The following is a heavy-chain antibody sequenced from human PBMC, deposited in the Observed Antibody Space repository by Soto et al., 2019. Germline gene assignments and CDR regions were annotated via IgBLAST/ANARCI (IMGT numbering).Heavy chain of an antibody. CDR2: INPSGGST. D-gene: IGHD6-13*01. J-gene: IGHJ6*02. CDR1: GYTFTSYY. Sequence: ASVKVSCKASGYTFTSYYMHWVRQAPGQGLEWMGIINPSGGSTSYAQKLQGRVTMTRDTSTSTVYMELSSLRSEDTAVYYCARDLEERQLSGNYYYYYGMDVWGQGTTVTVSS. CDR3: ARDLEERQLSGNYYYYYGMDV. V-gene: IGHV1-46*01.